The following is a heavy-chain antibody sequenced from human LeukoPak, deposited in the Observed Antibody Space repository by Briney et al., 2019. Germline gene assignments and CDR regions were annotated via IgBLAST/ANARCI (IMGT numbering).Heavy chain of an antibody. D-gene: IGHD2-2*01. Sequence: ASVKVSCKTSGYTFSNYYMHWVRQAPRQGLEWMGIINPGGGSTNYARKFQGRVIMTRDTSTSTVYMELSSLRSEDTAVYYCAKDGGDCSSISCLYFFDSWGQGTLVTVSS. CDR3: AKDGGDCSSISCLYFFDS. V-gene: IGHV1-46*01. J-gene: IGHJ4*02. CDR1: GYTFSNYY. CDR2: INPGGGST.